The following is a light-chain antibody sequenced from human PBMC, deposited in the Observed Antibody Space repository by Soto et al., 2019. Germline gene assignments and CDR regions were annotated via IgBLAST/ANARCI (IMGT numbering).Light chain of an antibody. Sequence: QSALTQPASVSGSPGQSITISCTGTSSDVGGYNYVSWYQQHPGKAPKLMIYEVSNRPSGVSNRFSGSKSVNTASLTISGLHAEDEADYYCSSYTSSSTLEGYVFGTGTKLTVL. CDR1: SSDVGGYNY. CDR2: EVS. CDR3: SSYTSSSTLEGYV. V-gene: IGLV2-14*01. J-gene: IGLJ1*01.